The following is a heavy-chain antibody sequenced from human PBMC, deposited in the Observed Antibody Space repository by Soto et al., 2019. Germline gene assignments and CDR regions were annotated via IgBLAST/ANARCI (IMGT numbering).Heavy chain of an antibody. CDR2: INHSGST. J-gene: IGHJ4*02. V-gene: IGHV4-34*01. Sequence: PSETLSLACAVNGGSFSGYYWSWIRQPPGKGLEWIGEINHSGSTNYNPSLKSRVTISVDTSKNQFSLKLSSVTAADTAVYYCARGGGYVLLWQQWGQGTLVTVPS. CDR3: ARGGGYVLLWQQ. CDR1: GGSFSGYY. D-gene: IGHD3-10*01.